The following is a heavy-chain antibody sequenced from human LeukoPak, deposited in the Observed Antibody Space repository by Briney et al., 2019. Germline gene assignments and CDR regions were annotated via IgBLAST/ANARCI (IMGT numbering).Heavy chain of an antibody. Sequence: GGSLRLSCSASGFTFSSYAMHWVRQAPGKGLEYVSAISSNGGSTYYADSVKGRFTISRDNSKNTLYLQMSSLRAEDTAVYYCVRGLGVRSFWSGGRPAFDYWGKGTLVTVSS. CDR2: ISSNGGST. CDR1: GFTFSSYA. J-gene: IGHJ4*02. V-gene: IGHV3-64D*06. CDR3: VRGLGVRSFWSGGRPAFDY. D-gene: IGHD3-3*01.